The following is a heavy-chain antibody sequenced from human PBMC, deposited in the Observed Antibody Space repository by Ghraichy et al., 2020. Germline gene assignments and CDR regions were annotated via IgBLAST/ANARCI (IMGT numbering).Heavy chain of an antibody. CDR2: ITSDGNNK. CDR3: VRDILRGRETDFDY. CDR1: GFTFSTYA. V-gene: IGHV3-30*04. Sequence: GGSLRLSCAASGFTFSTYAMHWVRQAPGKGLEWVAVITSDGNNKYYTESVKGRFTISRDNSKETLYLQLSTLRAEDTAVYYCVRDILRGRETDFDYWGQGTLVTVSS. J-gene: IGHJ4*02. D-gene: IGHD3-16*01.